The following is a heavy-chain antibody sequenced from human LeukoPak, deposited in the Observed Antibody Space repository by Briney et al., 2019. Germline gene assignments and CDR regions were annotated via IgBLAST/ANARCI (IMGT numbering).Heavy chain of an antibody. Sequence: GGSLRLSCAASGFTFSSYAMSWVRQAPGKGLEWVAVISYDGSNKYYADSVKGRFTISRDNSKNTLYLQMNSLRAEDTAVYYCALFGYSFDYWGQGTLVTVSS. CDR2: ISYDGSNK. J-gene: IGHJ4*02. CDR3: ALFGYSFDY. D-gene: IGHD3-10*01. CDR1: GFTFSSYA. V-gene: IGHV3-30*03.